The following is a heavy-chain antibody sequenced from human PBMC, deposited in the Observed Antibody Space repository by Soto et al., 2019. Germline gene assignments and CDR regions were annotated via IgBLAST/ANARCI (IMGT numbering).Heavy chain of an antibody. CDR3: ARKFGYYDSSGYYHAFDI. Sequence: SETLSLTCTVSGGSISSGGYYWSWIRQHPGRGLEWIGYIYYSGSTYYNPSLKSRVTISVDTSKNQFSLKLSSVTAADTAVYYCARKFGYYDSSGYYHAFDIWGQGTMVTVSS. D-gene: IGHD3-22*01. CDR1: GGSISSGGYY. V-gene: IGHV4-31*03. CDR2: IYYSGST. J-gene: IGHJ3*02.